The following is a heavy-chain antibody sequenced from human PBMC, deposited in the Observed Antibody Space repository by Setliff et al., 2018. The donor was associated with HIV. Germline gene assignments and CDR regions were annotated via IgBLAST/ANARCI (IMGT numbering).Heavy chain of an antibody. D-gene: IGHD5-18*01. CDR2: INPSGGST. CDR3: ASGLLIQLWFDY. CDR1: GYTFTSYY. J-gene: IGHJ4*02. V-gene: IGHV1-46*01. Sequence: ASVKVSCKASGYTFTSYYMHWVQQAPGQGLEWMGIINPSGGSTSYAQKFQGRVTMTRDTSTSTVYMELSSLRSEDTAVYYCASGLLIQLWFDYWGQGTLVTVSS.